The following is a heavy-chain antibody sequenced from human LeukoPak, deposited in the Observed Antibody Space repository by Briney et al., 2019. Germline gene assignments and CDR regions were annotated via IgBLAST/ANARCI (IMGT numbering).Heavy chain of an antibody. CDR1: GGTFSSYA. CDR2: IIPIFGTA. Sequence: GASVKVSCKASGGTFSSYAISWVRRAPGQGLEWMGRIIPIFGTANYAQKFKGRVTITTDESTSTAYMELSSLRSEDTAVYYCAREWELHLFDYWGQGTLVTVSS. CDR3: AREWELHLFDY. V-gene: IGHV1-69*05. D-gene: IGHD1-26*01. J-gene: IGHJ4*02.